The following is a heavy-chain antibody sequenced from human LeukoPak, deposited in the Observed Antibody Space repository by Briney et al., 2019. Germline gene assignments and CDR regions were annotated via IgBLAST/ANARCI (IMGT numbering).Heavy chain of an antibody. CDR2: VYYGGST. D-gene: IGHD6-19*01. CDR1: GGPISSPNHF. CDR3: ARVVAGTKDFQH. J-gene: IGHJ1*01. Sequence: SETLSLTCTVSGGPISSPNHFWGWVRQPPGKGVQWIESVYYGGSTYSTPSLKSRVTMSADTSKNQFSLTLSSVTAADTAVYYCARVVAGTKDFQHWGQGTLVTVSS. V-gene: IGHV4-39*01.